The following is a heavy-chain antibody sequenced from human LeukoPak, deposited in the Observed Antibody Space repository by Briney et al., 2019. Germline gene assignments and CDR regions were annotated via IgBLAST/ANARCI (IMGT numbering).Heavy chain of an antibody. V-gene: IGHV3-74*01. CDR3: GSSEDGYIDY. J-gene: IGHJ4*02. Sequence: PGRSLSPSWVLSGFTFTRHYTHCVRQPPGKWLVWVSCIKTDGRSTIYAHSVTGRFTISRDNTKNTLYLQISSLRVEDTAVYYCGSSEDGYIDYWGQGTLVTVSS. D-gene: IGHD5-24*01. CDR2: IKTDGRST. CDR1: GFTFTRHY.